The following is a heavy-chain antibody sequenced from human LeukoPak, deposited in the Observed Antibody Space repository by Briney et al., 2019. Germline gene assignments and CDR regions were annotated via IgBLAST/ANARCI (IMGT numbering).Heavy chain of an antibody. J-gene: IGHJ4*02. Sequence: PGGSLRLSCAASGFTFSTYGIHWVRQAPGKGLEWVAFIRYDGSNTYYADSVKGRFTISRDNSKNTVHLQINSLRPEDTAVYYCAKPSVGYCSNNTRPGYFAYWGQGTLVTVSS. CDR2: IRYDGSNT. V-gene: IGHV3-30*02. CDR1: GFTFSTYG. D-gene: IGHD2-2*01. CDR3: AKPSVGYCSNNTRPGYFAY.